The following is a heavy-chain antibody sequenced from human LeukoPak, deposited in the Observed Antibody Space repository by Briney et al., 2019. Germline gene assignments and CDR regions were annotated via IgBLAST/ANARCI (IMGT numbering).Heavy chain of an antibody. Sequence: PSETLSLTCTVSGGSISSYYWSWIRQPPGKGLEWIGYIYYSGSTNYNPSLKSRVTISVDTSKNQFSLKLSSVTAADTAVYYCARGEKYQLLGDDAFDVWGQGTMVTVSS. CDR3: ARGEKYQLLGDDAFDV. V-gene: IGHV4-59*01. J-gene: IGHJ3*01. CDR2: IYYSGST. CDR1: GGSISSYY. D-gene: IGHD2-2*01.